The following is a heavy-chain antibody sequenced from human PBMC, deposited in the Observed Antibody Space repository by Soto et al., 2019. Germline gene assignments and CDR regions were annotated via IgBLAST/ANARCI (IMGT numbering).Heavy chain of an antibody. CDR2: INAGNGNT. J-gene: IGHJ3*02. D-gene: IGHD4-17*01. Sequence: GASVKVSCKASGYTFSSYAMHWVRQAPGQRLEWMGWINAGNGNTKYSQKFQGRVTITRDTSASTAYMELSSLRSEDTAVYYCARGDYGAGHAFDIWGQGTMVTVSS. CDR1: GYTFSSYA. CDR3: ARGDYGAGHAFDI. V-gene: IGHV1-3*01.